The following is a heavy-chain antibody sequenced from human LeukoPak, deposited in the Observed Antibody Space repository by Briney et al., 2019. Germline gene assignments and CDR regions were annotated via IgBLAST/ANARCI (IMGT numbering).Heavy chain of an antibody. CDR2: ISYDGSKK. V-gene: IGHV3-30*14. Sequence: GRSLRLSCAASGFTFSSHAMHWVRQAPGKGLEWVAVISYDGSKKYYADSVKGRFTISRDNSKNTLYLQMNSLRVEDTALYYCARGGAYSSGWYAAFDFWGQGTMVTVSS. J-gene: IGHJ3*01. D-gene: IGHD6-19*01. CDR3: ARGGAYSSGWYAAFDF. CDR1: GFTFSSHA.